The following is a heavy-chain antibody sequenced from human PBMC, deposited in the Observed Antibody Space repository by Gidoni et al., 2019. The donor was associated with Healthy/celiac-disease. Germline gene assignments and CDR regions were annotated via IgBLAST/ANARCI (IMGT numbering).Heavy chain of an antibody. CDR3: ARLDDYGDPRGY. D-gene: IGHD4-17*01. CDR2: IIPLFGTS. V-gene: IGHV1-69*01. CDR1: VGTCSSYA. J-gene: IGHJ4*02. Sequence: QVQLEQAGAEVKKPGASVKVCCNAAVGTCSSYAINWVRLAPGQGLEWMGGIIPLFGTSNYGQTFQGRVTLTADGSTNTAYMELNTLKYDYTAVYYCARLDDYGDPRGYWGQGTLVTVSS.